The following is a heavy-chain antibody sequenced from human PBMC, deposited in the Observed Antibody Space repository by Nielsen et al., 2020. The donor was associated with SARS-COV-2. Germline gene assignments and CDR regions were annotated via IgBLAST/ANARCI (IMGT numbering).Heavy chain of an antibody. D-gene: IGHD1-26*01. Sequence: SETLSLTCTVSGGSISSSSYYWSWIRQPPGKGLEWIGYIYYSGSTNYNPSLKSRVTISVDTSKNQFSLKLSSVTAADTAVYYCARDGGPFYSGSYQEGGAFDIWGQGTMVTVSS. J-gene: IGHJ3*02. V-gene: IGHV4-61*01. CDR1: GGSISSSSYY. CDR3: ARDGGPFYSGSYQEGGAFDI. CDR2: IYYSGST.